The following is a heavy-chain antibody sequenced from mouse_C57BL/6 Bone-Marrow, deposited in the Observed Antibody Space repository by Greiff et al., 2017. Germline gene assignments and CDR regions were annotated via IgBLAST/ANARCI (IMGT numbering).Heavy chain of an antibody. CDR2: IDPSDSFT. CDR3: ARRRFPYYFDY. V-gene: IGHV1-69*01. Sequence: VKLQQPGAELVMPGASVKLSCKASGYPFTSHWMHWLKQRPGQGLEWIGEIDPSDSFTNYNQTFRGKSTLTVDKSSSTAYMQLSSLTSEDSAVYYCARRRFPYYFDYWGQGTTLTVSS. J-gene: IGHJ2*01. CDR1: GYPFTSHW.